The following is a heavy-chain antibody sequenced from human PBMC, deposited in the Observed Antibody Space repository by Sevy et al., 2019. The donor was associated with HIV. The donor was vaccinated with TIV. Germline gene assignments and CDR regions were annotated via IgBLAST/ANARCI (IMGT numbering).Heavy chain of an antibody. Sequence: GESLKISCAASGFTVSSNYMSWVRQAPGKGLEWVSVIYSGGSTYYPDSVKGRYTISRDNSKNTLYLQMNSLRAEDTAVYYCARSHVGYDITIFAYWGQGTLVTASS. J-gene: IGHJ4*02. CDR1: GFTVSSNY. CDR3: ARSHVGYDITIFAY. CDR2: IYSGGST. D-gene: IGHD3-22*01. V-gene: IGHV3-53*01.